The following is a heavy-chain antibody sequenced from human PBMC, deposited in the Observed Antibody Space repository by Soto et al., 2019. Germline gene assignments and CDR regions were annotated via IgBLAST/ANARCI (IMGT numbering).Heavy chain of an antibody. J-gene: IGHJ4*02. D-gene: IGHD6-19*01. Sequence: PGGSLRLSCAASGFTFSSYSMNWVRQAPGKGLEWVSYISSSSSTICYADSVKGRFTISRDNAKNSLYLQMNSLRAEDTAVYYCAREALSIAVAYDYWGQGTLVTVSS. CDR3: AREALSIAVAYDY. CDR1: GFTFSSYS. CDR2: ISSSSSTI. V-gene: IGHV3-48*01.